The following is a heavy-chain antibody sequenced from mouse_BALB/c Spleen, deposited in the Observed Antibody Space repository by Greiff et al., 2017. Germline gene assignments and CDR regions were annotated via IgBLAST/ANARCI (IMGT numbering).Heavy chain of an antibody. CDR2: ISDGGSYT. CDR1: GFTFSDYY. D-gene: IGHD2-4*01. J-gene: IGHJ3*01. V-gene: IGHV5-4*02. CDR3: AREDDYGN. Sequence: EVKLMESGGGLVKPGGSLKLSCAASGFTFSDYYMYWVRQTPEKRLEWVATISDGGSYTYYPDSVKGRFTISRDNAKNNLYLQMSSLKSEDTAMYDCAREDDYGNWGQGTLVTVSA.